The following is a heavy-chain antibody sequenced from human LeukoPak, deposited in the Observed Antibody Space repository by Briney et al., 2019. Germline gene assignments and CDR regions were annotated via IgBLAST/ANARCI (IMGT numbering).Heavy chain of an antibody. Sequence: GGSLRLSCAASGFTFSSCAMHWVRQTPGKGLEWVAVISYDGSNKYYADSVKGRFTISRDNSKNTLYLQMNSLRAEDTAVYYCARGLTYAPGAFDIWGQGAMVTVSS. CDR2: ISYDGSNK. D-gene: IGHD2-2*01. V-gene: IGHV3-30*04. J-gene: IGHJ3*02. CDR1: GFTFSSCA. CDR3: ARGLTYAPGAFDI.